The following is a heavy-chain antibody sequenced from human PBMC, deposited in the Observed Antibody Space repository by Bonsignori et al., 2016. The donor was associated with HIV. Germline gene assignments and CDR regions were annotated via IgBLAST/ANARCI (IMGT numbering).Heavy chain of an antibody. D-gene: IGHD1-26*01. CDR3: ARGCIISGSYYSWADY. J-gene: IGHJ4*02. Sequence: WVRQAPGQGLEWMGWISAYNGNTNYAQKLQGRVTMTTDTSTSTAYMELRSLRSDDTAVYYCARGCIISGSYYSWADYWGQGTLVTVSS. V-gene: IGHV1-18*01. CDR2: ISAYNGNT.